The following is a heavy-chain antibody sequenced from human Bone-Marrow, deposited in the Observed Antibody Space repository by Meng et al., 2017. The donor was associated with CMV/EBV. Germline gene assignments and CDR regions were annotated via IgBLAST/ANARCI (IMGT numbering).Heavy chain of an antibody. Sequence: GGSLRLSCAASGFTFSTYWMGWVRQVPGKGLEWVANIKYDGSEKYYVDSLKGRFTIARDNVKNSLFLQMNGLRADDTAMYYCVKGGTQDLDYWGQGTLVTVYS. D-gene: IGHD1-26*01. CDR1: GFTFSTYW. CDR2: IKYDGSEK. CDR3: VKGGTQDLDY. J-gene: IGHJ4*02. V-gene: IGHV3-7*01.